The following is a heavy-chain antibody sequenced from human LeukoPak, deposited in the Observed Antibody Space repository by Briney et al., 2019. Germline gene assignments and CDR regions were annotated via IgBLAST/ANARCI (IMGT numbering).Heavy chain of an antibody. CDR3: ARVQWPQWYFDH. CDR1: GFTFSSYA. CDR2: ISGSGGST. D-gene: IGHD6-19*01. V-gene: IGHV3-23*01. J-gene: IGHJ2*01. Sequence: GGSLRLSCAASGFTFSSYAMSWVRQAPGKGLEWVSAISGSGGSTYYADSVKGRFTISRDNSKNTLYLQMNSLRAEDTAVYYCARVQWPQWYFDHWGRGTLVTVSS.